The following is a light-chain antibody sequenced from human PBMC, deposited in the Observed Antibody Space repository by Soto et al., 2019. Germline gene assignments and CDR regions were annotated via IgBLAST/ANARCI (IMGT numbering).Light chain of an antibody. CDR3: QQGYNTGT. J-gene: IGKJ2*01. CDR1: QSIRSY. V-gene: IGKV1-39*01. CDR2: SAS. Sequence: DIQMTQSPSSLAASVGDRVTITCRASQSIRSYLNWYQQKPGKAPKLLISSASSLQSDVPSRFSGSGSGTDFTLTISSLQPEGFATYYCQQGYNTGTFGQGTKLEIK.